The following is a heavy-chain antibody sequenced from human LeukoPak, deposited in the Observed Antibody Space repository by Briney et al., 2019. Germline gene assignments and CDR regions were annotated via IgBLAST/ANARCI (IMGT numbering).Heavy chain of an antibody. CDR3: AREGGFYLPLDY. CDR2: VHLDGRT. CDR1: GGSASSTNW. D-gene: IGHD6-25*01. V-gene: IGHV4-4*02. J-gene: IGHJ4*02. Sequence: SETLSLTCGVSGGSASSTNWWTWIRQPPGKGLEWIGEVHLDGRTNFNPSLKSRLTMSVDLSENHVSLKLTSVTAADTAVYYCAREGGFYLPLDYSGQGTLVTVSS.